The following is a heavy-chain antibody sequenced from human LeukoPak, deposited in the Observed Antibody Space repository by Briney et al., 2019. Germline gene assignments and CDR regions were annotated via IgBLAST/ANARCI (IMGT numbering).Heavy chain of an antibody. CDR3: TRVREKQLGGYYFDF. J-gene: IGHJ4*02. CDR2: ISSYNGDT. D-gene: IGHD6-13*01. CDR1: GFTFANYG. Sequence: ASVKVSCKASGFTFANYGVYWVRRAPGQGLEWMGWISSYNGDTNYAEDLQGRVTMTTDSFMTTAYMELRSLRPDDTAIYYCTRVREKQLGGYYFDFWGQGTLVTVSS. V-gene: IGHV1-18*01.